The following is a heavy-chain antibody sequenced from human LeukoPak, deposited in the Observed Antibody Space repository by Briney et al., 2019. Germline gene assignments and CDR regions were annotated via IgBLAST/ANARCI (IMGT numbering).Heavy chain of an antibody. CDR2: INPNSGGT. V-gene: IGHV1-2*02. D-gene: IGHD2-2*01. CDR3: ALRDDIVVVPAARGSQQLDY. CDR1: GYTFTGYY. J-gene: IGHJ4*02. Sequence: ASVKVSCKASGYTFTGYYMHWVRQAPGQGLEWMGWINPNSGGTSYAQKFQGRVTMTRDTSISTAYMELSRLRSDDTAVYYCALRDDIVVVPAARGSQQLDYWGQGTLVTVSS.